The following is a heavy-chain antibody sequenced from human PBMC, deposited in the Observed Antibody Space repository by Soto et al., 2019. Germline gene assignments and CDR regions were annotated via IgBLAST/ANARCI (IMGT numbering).Heavy chain of an antibody. CDR1: GGTFSSYA. Sequence: QVQLVQSGAEVKKPGSSVKVSCKASGGTFSSYAISWVRQAPGQGLEWMGGIIPIFGTANYAQKFQGRVTITADESTSTAYMELGSLRSEDTAAYYCASTYDFWSGYSPFDYWGQGTLVTVSS. D-gene: IGHD3-3*01. J-gene: IGHJ4*02. CDR3: ASTYDFWSGYSPFDY. CDR2: IIPIFGTA. V-gene: IGHV1-69*12.